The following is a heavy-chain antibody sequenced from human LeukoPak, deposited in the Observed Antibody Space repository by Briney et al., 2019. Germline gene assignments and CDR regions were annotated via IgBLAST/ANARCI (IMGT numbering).Heavy chain of an antibody. J-gene: IGHJ4*02. V-gene: IGHV4-38-2*02. D-gene: IGHD3-22*01. CDR3: ARDSSGYYYGARFDY. Sequence: SETLSLTCTVSGYSISSGFYWGCIRQPPGKGLEWIGSIHHSGRTYYNPSLKSRVTISVDTSKNQFSLKLSSVTAADTAVYYCARDSSGYYYGARFDYWGQGTLVTVSS. CDR1: GYSISSGFY. CDR2: IHHSGRT.